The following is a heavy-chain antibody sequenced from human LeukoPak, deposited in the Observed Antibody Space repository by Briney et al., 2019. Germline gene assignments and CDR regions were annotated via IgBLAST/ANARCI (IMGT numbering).Heavy chain of an antibody. CDR1: AYDFTGYY. CDR2: LNPNTGHA. D-gene: IGHD5-24*01. CDR3: AKDRDGADRIIL. V-gene: IGHV1-2*06. Sequence: GASVKASCKVVAYDFTGYYIHWVRQAPGQGPEWMGRLNPNTGHAVYAFKFQGRVTITRDTFSSTAYMEVTRLTSDDTALYYCAKDRDGADRIILWGQGTLVTVSS. J-gene: IGHJ4*02.